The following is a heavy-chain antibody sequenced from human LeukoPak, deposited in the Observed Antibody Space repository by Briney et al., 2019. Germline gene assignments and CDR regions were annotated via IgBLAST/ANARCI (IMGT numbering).Heavy chain of an antibody. CDR2: IRYDGSNK. CDR1: GFTFSSYG. Sequence: GGSLRLSCAASGFTFSSYGMHWVSQAPGKGLEWVAFIRYDGSNKYYADSVKGRFTVSRDNSKNTLYVQMKSLRAEDTAVYYCAKDFVVVPGNVNYFDYWGQGTLVTVSS. D-gene: IGHD2-21*02. J-gene: IGHJ4*02. CDR3: AKDFVVVPGNVNYFDY. V-gene: IGHV3-30*02.